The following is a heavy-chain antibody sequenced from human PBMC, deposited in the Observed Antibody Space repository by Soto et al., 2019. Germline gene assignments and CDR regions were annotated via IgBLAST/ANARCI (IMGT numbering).Heavy chain of an antibody. D-gene: IGHD2-2*01. V-gene: IGHV3-48*01. CDR1: GFTFSSYS. J-gene: IGHJ3*02. CDR3: ARRLSAFDI. Sequence: EVQLVESGGGLVQPGGSLRLSCAASGFTFSSYSMNWVRQAPGKGLEWVSYISSSSSTIYYTDSVKGRFTISRDNAKNSLYLQRNSLRAEDTAVYYCARRLSAFDIWGQGTMVTVSS. CDR2: ISSSSSTI.